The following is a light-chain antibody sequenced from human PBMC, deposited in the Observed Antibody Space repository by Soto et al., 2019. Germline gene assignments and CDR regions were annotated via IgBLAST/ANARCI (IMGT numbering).Light chain of an antibody. CDR2: GAS. CDR3: QQYDSSPST. J-gene: IGKJ4*01. CDR1: QNVGTV. Sequence: EVVLTQSPATLSVSPGERATLSCGASQNVGTVLAWYQQKPGQAPRLLIYGASSRATGIPDRFSGSGSGTDFTLTISGLEPEDFAVYFCQQYDSSPSTFGGGTKVDIK. V-gene: IGKV3-20*01.